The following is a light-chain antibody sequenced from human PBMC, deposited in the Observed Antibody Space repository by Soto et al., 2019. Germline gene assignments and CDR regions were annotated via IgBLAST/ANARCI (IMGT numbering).Light chain of an antibody. CDR1: QDISSY. V-gene: IGKV1-9*01. CDR3: QKFDSNPYT. Sequence: DIHLTQSPFFLSASVGDRVTIRCRASQDISSYLAWYQQKPGKAPKLLIYLSSSLQSGVPSRFSGSGSGTYFTLTISSLQPEDFATYYCQKFDSNPYTFGQGTKLELK. J-gene: IGKJ2*01. CDR2: LSS.